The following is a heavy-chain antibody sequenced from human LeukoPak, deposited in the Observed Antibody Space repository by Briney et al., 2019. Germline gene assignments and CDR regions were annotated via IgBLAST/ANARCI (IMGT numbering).Heavy chain of an antibody. CDR2: TSGSTI. D-gene: IGHD1-26*01. CDR3: ARGGSYWEY. V-gene: IGHV3-48*03. CDR1: GFTLSSYS. Sequence: PGGSLRLSCSASGFTLSSYSMHWVRQAPGKGLEYVSTSGSTIYYADSVKGRFTISRDNAKNSLYLQMNSLRAEDTAVYYCARGGSYWEYWGQGTLVTVSS. J-gene: IGHJ4*02.